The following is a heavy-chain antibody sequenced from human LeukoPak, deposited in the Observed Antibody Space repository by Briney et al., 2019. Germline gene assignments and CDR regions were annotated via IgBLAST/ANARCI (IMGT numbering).Heavy chain of an antibody. Sequence: GASVKVSCKASGYSFTDYYIHWVRQAPGQGLEWMGWIKPNSGGTNYAQKFQGWITLTRDTSITTAYLELSSLRADDTAVYYCAITPLGPLIREFSDAFDIWGQGTMVSVSS. V-gene: IGHV1-2*04. J-gene: IGHJ3*02. CDR3: AITPLGPLIREFSDAFDI. D-gene: IGHD1-14*01. CDR1: GYSFTDYY. CDR2: IKPNSGGT.